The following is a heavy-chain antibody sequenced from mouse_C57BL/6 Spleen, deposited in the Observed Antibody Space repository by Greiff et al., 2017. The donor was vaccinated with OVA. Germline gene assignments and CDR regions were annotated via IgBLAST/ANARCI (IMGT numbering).Heavy chain of an antibody. V-gene: IGHV1-50*01. CDR1: GYTFTSYW. CDR3: ATGGRSGSSYRFAY. D-gene: IGHD1-1*01. J-gene: IGHJ3*01. Sequence: QVQLQQPGAELVKPGASVKLSCKASGYTFTSYWMQWVKQRPGQGLEWIGEIDPSDSYTNYNQKFKGKATLTVDTSSSTAYMQLSSLTSEDSAVDYCATGGRSGSSYRFAYWGQGTLVTVSA. CDR2: IDPSDSYT.